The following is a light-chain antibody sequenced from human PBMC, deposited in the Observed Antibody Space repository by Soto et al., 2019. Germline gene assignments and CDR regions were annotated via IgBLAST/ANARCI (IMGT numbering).Light chain of an antibody. J-gene: IGKJ1*01. CDR1: QGISSY. CDR2: AAS. V-gene: IGKV1-8*01. CDR3: QQYYSYPRT. Sequence: AIRMTQSPSSLSASTGARVPITCRASQGISSYLAWYQQKPGKAPNLLIYAASTLQSGVPSRFSGSGSGTDFTLTITCLQSEDFATYYCQQYYSYPRTFGQGTKVDI.